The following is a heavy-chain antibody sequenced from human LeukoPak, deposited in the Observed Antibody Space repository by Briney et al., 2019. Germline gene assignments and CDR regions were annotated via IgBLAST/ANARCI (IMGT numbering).Heavy chain of an antibody. CDR3: VRLHDSRGYYSDY. V-gene: IGHV4-39*01. CDR1: GGSINSGSFY. CDR2: NSYSGNS. J-gene: IGHJ4*02. Sequence: PSETLSLTCTVSGGSINSGSFYWGWIRQPPGQGLKWIGLNSYSGNSYYNPSLKSRVTVSVDTSNNLFSLMLSSVTAADTAVYYCVRLHDSRGYYSDYWGQGTLVTVSS. D-gene: IGHD3-22*01.